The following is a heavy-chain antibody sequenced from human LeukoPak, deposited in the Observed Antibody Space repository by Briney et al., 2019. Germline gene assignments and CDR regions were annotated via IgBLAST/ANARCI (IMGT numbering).Heavy chain of an antibody. J-gene: IGHJ4*02. Sequence: GGSLRLSCAASGFPFSSYSMNWVRQAPGKGLEWVSYITSSSATIYYADSVKGRFTISRDNAKNSLYLQVNSLRAEDTAVYYCARRHYGSVGYVLDYWGQGTLVTVSS. CDR1: GFPFSSYS. D-gene: IGHD3-22*01. V-gene: IGHV3-48*01. CDR2: ITSSSATI. CDR3: ARRHYGSVGYVLDY.